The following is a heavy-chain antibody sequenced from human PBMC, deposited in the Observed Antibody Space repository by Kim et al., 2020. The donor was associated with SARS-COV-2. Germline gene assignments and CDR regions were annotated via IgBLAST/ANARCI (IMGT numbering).Heavy chain of an antibody. Sequence: GGSLRLSCTAYGFTFANAWMTWVRQAPGKGLEWVGRIKSKTDGGTTDYVEPVKGRSTITRDDSKNTLYLQMNSLKTEDKAVYYCTTVLFLDLLIWFEELSGSGAFDIWGQGTMVTVSS. CDR3: TTVLFLDLLIWFEELSGSGAFDI. CDR2: IKSKTDGGTT. J-gene: IGHJ3*02. V-gene: IGHV3-15*01. CDR1: GFTFANAW. D-gene: IGHD3-10*01.